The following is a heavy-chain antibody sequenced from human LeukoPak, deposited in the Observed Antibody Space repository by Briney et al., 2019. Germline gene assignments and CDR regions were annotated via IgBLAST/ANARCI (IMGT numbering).Heavy chain of an antibody. CDR3: ARVVRGVFYNAFDI. CDR1: GFTFSSYE. D-gene: IGHD3-10*01. V-gene: IGHV3-48*03. CDR2: ISSSGSTK. Sequence: GGSLRLTCADSGFTFSSYEMSWVRQAPGKGLEWVSYISSSGSTKHYADSVKGRFTMSRDNAKNSLYLQMNSLRAEDTAVYYCARVVRGVFYNAFDIWGQGTMVTVSS. J-gene: IGHJ3*02.